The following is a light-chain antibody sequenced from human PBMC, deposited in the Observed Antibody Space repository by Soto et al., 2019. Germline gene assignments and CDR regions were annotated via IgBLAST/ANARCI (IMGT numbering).Light chain of an antibody. J-gene: IGKJ2*01. CDR3: QHRTNWPRT. CDR2: DTS. V-gene: IGKV3-11*01. Sequence: EVVLTQSAVTLSLSPGERATLSCRASQSVGSFLACYQQKPSQVPRLIIYDTSNRANGIPARFSGTGSVTDFALTISSVEPEDCAVYFWQHRTNWPRTFVQGTKLDIK. CDR1: QSVGSF.